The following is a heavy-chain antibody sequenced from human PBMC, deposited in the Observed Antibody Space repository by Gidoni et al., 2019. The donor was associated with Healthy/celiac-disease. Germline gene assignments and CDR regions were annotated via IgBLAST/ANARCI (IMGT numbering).Heavy chain of an antibody. V-gene: IGHV4-30-4*01. CDR3: AREGYCSSTSCRRDYYYYGMDV. D-gene: IGHD2-2*01. CDR1: GGSISSGDYY. CDR2: IYYSGST. J-gene: IGHJ6*02. Sequence: QVQLQESGPGLVKPSQTLSLTCTVSGGSISSGDYYWSWIRQPPGKGLEWIGYIYYSGSTYYNPSLKSRVTISVDTSKTQFSLKLSSVTAADTAVYYCAREGYCSSTSCRRDYYYYGMDVWGQGTTVTVSS.